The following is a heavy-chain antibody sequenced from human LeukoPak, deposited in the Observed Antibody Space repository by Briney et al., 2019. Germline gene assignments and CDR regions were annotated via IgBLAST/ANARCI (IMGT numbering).Heavy chain of an antibody. D-gene: IGHD3-10*01. J-gene: IGHJ5*02. CDR3: AREWFGVKDRNWFDP. CDR1: GFTFSRFW. CDR2: INSDGSST. V-gene: IGHV3-74*01. Sequence: PGGSLRLSCAASGFTFSRFWMHWVRQAPGKELVWVSRINSDGSSTSYADSVKGRFTISRDNAKNSLYLQMNSLRAEDTAVYYCAREWFGVKDRNWFDPWGQGTLVTVSS.